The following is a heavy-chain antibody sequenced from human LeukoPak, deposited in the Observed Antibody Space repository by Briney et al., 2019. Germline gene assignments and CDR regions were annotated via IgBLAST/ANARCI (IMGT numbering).Heavy chain of an antibody. CDR1: GYAISSGHY. CDR3: ARGTTRLCPDY. V-gene: IGHV4-38-2*01. D-gene: IGHD1-7*01. Sequence: SQTLSLTCAVSGYAISSGHYWGWIRQPPGKGLEWIGSFYPGGSTYYNPSLKSRVTMSVDTSKNQFSLNLSSVTAADTAVYYCARGTTRLCPDYWGQGTLVIVSS. CDR2: FYPGGST. J-gene: IGHJ4*02.